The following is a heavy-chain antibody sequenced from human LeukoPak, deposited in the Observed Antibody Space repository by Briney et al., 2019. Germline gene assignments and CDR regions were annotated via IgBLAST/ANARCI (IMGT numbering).Heavy chain of an antibody. CDR2: LSSGSDSI. CDR1: GFTFNTYT. V-gene: IGHV3-48*04. CDR3: ARLAAPEALDI. Sequence: GGSLRLSCAASGFTFNTYTVNWVRQAPGKGLEGISYLSSGSDSIFYADSVKGRFTISRDNAKNSLYLQMNSLRAEDTAVYYCARLAAPEALDIWGQGTMVTVSS. D-gene: IGHD6-13*01. J-gene: IGHJ3*02.